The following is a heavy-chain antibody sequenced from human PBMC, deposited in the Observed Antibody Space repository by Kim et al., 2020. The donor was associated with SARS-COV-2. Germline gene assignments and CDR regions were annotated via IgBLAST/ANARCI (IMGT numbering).Heavy chain of an antibody. CDR3: AKEYYYDSSGFTETDY. V-gene: IGHV3-23*01. D-gene: IGHD3-22*01. J-gene: IGHJ4*02. Sequence: GGSLRLSCAASGFTFSSYAMSWVRQAPGKGLEWVSAISGSGGSTYYADSVKGRFTISRDNSKNTLYLQMNSLRAEDTAVYYCAKEYYYDSSGFTETDYWGQGTLVTVSS. CDR2: ISGSGGST. CDR1: GFTFSSYA.